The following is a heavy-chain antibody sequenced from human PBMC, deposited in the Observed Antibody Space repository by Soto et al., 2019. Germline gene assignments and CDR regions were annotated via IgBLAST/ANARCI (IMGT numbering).Heavy chain of an antibody. D-gene: IGHD5-18*01. CDR2: IKQDGSEK. Sequence: GGSLRLSCAASGFTFSSYWMSWVRQAPGKGLEWVANIKQDGSEKYYVDSVKGRFTISRDNAKNSLYLQINSLRAEDTAVYYCARPTAMAYNWFDPWGQGTLVTVSS. V-gene: IGHV3-7*04. J-gene: IGHJ5*02. CDR3: ARPTAMAYNWFDP. CDR1: GFTFSSYW.